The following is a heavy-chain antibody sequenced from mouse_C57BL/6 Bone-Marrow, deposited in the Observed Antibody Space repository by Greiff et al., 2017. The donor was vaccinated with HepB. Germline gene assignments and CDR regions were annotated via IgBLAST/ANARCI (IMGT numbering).Heavy chain of an antibody. CDR3: ASYYYGSSFYFDY. Sequence: QVQLQQPGAELVKPGASVKLSCKASGYTFTSYWMHWVKQRPGQGLEWIGMIHPNSGSTNYNEKFKSKATLTVDKSSSTAYMQLSSLTSEDSAFYYCASYYYGSSFYFDYWGQGTTLTVSS. CDR2: IHPNSGST. V-gene: IGHV1-64*01. CDR1: GYTFTSYW. J-gene: IGHJ2*01. D-gene: IGHD1-1*01.